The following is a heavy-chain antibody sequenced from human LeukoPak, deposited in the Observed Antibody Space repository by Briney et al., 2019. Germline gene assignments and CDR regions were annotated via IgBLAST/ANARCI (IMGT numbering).Heavy chain of an antibody. D-gene: IGHD3-22*01. Sequence: ASVKVSCKASGYTFTSYGISWVRQAPGQGLEWMGWISAYNGNTNYAQKLQGRVTMTTDTSTSTAYMELRSLRSDDTAVCYCARDFLLEYYYDSSGYGYNWFDPWGQGTLVTVSS. CDR2: ISAYNGNT. CDR1: GYTFTSYG. V-gene: IGHV1-18*01. CDR3: ARDFLLEYYYDSSGYGYNWFDP. J-gene: IGHJ5*02.